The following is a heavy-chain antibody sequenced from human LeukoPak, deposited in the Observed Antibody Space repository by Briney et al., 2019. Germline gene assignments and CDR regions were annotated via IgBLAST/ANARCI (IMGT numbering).Heavy chain of an antibody. V-gene: IGHV4-39*01. Sequence: KSSETLSLTCTVSGGSIISSSYYWGWIRQPPGKGLQWIGSVFYNGNAYYNPSLKSRVTITVDTSKSQFSLKLSSVTAADTAVYYCARHYGPWGQGTLVTVSS. D-gene: IGHD3-10*01. CDR3: ARHYGP. J-gene: IGHJ4*02. CDR1: GGSIISSSYY. CDR2: VFYNGNA.